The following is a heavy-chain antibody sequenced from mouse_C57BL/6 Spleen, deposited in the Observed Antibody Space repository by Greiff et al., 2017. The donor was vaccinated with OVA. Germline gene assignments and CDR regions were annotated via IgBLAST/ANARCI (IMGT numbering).Heavy chain of an antibody. J-gene: IGHJ2*01. CDR3: TRYSNPFDY. CDR1: GYTFTDYE. D-gene: IGHD2-5*01. CDR2: IDPETGGT. V-gene: IGHV1-15*01. Sequence: VQLQQSGAELVRPGASVTLSCKASGYTFTDYEMHWVKQTPVHGLEWIGAIDPETGGTAYNQKFKGKAILTADKSSSTAYMELRSLTAEDSAVYYCTRYSNPFDYWGQGTTLTVSS.